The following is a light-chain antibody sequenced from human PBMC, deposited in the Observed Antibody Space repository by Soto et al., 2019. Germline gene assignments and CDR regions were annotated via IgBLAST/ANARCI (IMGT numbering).Light chain of an antibody. V-gene: IGKV3-15*01. Sequence: VMTQSPVTLSVSPGERATLSCRASQNIGNNLAWYQQKPGQAPRLLIYDTSIRATGIPARFSGSGSGTEFTLTISSLQSEDFAVYFCQKYNNWPETFGQGTKVDIK. J-gene: IGKJ1*01. CDR3: QKYNNWPET. CDR1: QNIGNN. CDR2: DTS.